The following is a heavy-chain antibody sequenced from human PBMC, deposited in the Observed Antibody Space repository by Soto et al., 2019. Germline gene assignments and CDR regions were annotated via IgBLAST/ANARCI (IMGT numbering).Heavy chain of an antibody. CDR1: GFTFSTYT. CDR3: VREDGKVGTNSAFDY. Sequence: GSLRLSCASSGFTFSTYTMNWVRQAPGKGLEWVSPINGRGNYIYYAESVKGRFTISRDNAKNSLYLQMDRLRAEDTALYYCVREDGKVGTNSAFDYWGLGALVTVSS. CDR2: INGRGNYI. J-gene: IGHJ4*02. V-gene: IGHV3-21*01. D-gene: IGHD1-26*01.